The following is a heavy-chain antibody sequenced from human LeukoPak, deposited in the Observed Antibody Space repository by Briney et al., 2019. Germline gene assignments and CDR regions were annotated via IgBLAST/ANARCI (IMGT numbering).Heavy chain of an antibody. CDR3: ARVGYSSGWYFDY. V-gene: IGHV3-30*03. J-gene: IGHJ4*02. CDR2: ISYDGSNK. Sequence: PGGSLRLSCAASGFTFSSYGMHWVRQAPGKGLEWVAVISYDGSNKYYADSVKGRFTISRDNSKNTLYLQMNSLRAEDTAVYYCARVGYSSGWYFDYWGQGTLVTVSS. D-gene: IGHD6-19*01. CDR1: GFTFSSYG.